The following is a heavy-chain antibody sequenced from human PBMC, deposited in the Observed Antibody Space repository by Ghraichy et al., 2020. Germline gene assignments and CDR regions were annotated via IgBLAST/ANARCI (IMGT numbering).Heavy chain of an antibody. J-gene: IGHJ6*02. CDR1: GFTFSSNW. V-gene: IGHV3-7*04. CDR2: IKQDGSEK. CDR3: ARVTYYDFWSGHYAGYQYGMDV. Sequence: GGSLRLSCAASGFTFSSNWISWVRQAPGKGLEWVANIKQDGSEKYYVDSVKGRFTISRDNAKNSLYLQMNSLRAEDTAVYYCARVTYYDFWSGHYAGYQYGMDVGGQGTTFTVS. D-gene: IGHD3-3*01.